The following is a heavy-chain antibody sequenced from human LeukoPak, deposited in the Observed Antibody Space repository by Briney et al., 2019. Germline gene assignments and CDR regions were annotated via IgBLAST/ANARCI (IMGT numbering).Heavy chain of an antibody. D-gene: IGHD1-26*01. J-gene: IGHJ4*02. CDR1: RFTFSSYG. CDR2: IWYDGSTK. CDR3: AKDKGIVGATTKRPRYYFDY. Sequence: GTSLRLSCAASRFTFSSYGMHRVRQAPGKGLEWVAVIWYDGSTKYYADSVKGRFTISRDNSKNTLYLQMNSLRAEDTAVYYCAKDKGIVGATTKRPRYYFDYWGQGTLVAVSS. V-gene: IGHV3-33*06.